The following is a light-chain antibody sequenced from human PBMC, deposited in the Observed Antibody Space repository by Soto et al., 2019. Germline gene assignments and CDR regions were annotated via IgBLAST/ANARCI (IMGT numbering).Light chain of an antibody. CDR2: DAF. V-gene: IGKV3-11*01. J-gene: IGKJ2*01. Sequence: EIVLTQSPATLSLSPGERATLFCRASQSVSSYLAWYRQKPGQAPRLLIYDAFNRATGIPARFSGSGSGTDFTLTIGSLEPEDFAVYYCQQHSNWPFTFGQGTKLEIK. CDR1: QSVSSY. CDR3: QQHSNWPFT.